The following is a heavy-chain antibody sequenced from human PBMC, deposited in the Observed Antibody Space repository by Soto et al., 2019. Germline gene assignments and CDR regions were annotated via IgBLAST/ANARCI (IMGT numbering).Heavy chain of an antibody. J-gene: IGHJ4*02. CDR1: GFTFSSYA. D-gene: IGHD6-13*01. CDR3: AKVHIIAAAGSPFFDY. CDR2: ISGSGGST. Sequence: GGSLRLSCAASGFTFSSYAMSWVRQAPGKGLEWVSAISGSGGSTYYADSVKGRFTISRDNSKNTLYLQMNSLRAEDTAVYYCAKVHIIAAAGSPFFDYWGQGNLVTVSS. V-gene: IGHV3-23*01.